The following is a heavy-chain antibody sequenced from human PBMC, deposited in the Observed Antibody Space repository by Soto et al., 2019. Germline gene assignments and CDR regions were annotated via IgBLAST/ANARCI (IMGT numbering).Heavy chain of an antibody. CDR2: ISSSGSTI. V-gene: IGHV3-11*01. D-gene: IGHD3-22*01. Sequence: GGSLRLSCAASGFTFSDYYMSWIRQAPGKGLEWVSYISSSGSTIYYADSVKGRFTISRDNAKNSLYLQMNSLRAEDTAVYYCARDLSYYDSSGSIDYWGQGTLVTVSS. CDR3: ARDLSYYDSSGSIDY. CDR1: GFTFSDYY. J-gene: IGHJ4*02.